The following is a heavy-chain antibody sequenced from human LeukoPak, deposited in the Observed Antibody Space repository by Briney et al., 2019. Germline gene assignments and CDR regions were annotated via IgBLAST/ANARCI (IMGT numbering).Heavy chain of an antibody. CDR2: IYYSGSA. Sequence: PSETLSLTCTVSGGSISSYYWSWIRQPPGKGLEWIGYIYYSGSANYNPSLKSRVTISVDTSKNQFSLKLSSVTAADTAVYYCASYSYYYDSSGYFDYWGQGTLVTVSS. V-gene: IGHV4-59*01. CDR1: GGSISSYY. J-gene: IGHJ4*02. D-gene: IGHD3-22*01. CDR3: ASYSYYYDSSGYFDY.